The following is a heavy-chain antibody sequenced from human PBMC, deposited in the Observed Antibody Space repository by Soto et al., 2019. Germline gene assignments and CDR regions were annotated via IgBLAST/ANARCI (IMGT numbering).Heavy chain of an antibody. CDR3: AREGDIVVVPAAMVPGWFDP. Sequence: SVKVSCKASGGTFSSYAISWVRQAPGQGLEWMGGIIPIFGTANYAQKFQGRVTITADESTSTAYMELSSLRSEDTAVYYCAREGDIVVVPAAMVPGWFDPRGQGTLVTVSS. D-gene: IGHD2-2*01. J-gene: IGHJ5*02. CDR2: IIPIFGTA. CDR1: GGTFSSYA. V-gene: IGHV1-69*13.